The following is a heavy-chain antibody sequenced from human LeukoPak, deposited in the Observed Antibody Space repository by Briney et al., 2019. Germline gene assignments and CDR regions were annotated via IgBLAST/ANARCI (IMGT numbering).Heavy chain of an antibody. V-gene: IGHV4-38-2*02. Sequence: SETLSLTCTVSGYSISSGYYWGWIRPPPGKGLEWIGSIYHSGSTYYNPSLKSRVTMSVDTSKNQFSLKLSSVTAADTAVYYCARVLIVVVPAAAGSLNWYFDLWGRGTLVTVSS. D-gene: IGHD2-2*01. J-gene: IGHJ2*01. CDR1: GYSISSGYY. CDR3: ARVLIVVVPAAAGSLNWYFDL. CDR2: IYHSGST.